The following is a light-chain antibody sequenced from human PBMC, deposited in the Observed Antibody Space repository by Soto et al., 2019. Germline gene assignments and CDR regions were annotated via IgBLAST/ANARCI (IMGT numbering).Light chain of an antibody. V-gene: IGKV3-20*01. CDR2: GAS. CDR3: QQYGSSSLT. Sequence: PGERVTLSCRASQSVSSSYLTWYQQKPGQAPRLLIYGASTRATSIPARFSGSGSGTDFTLTISSLQPEDFAVYYCQQYGSSSLTFGGGTKVDIK. J-gene: IGKJ4*01. CDR1: QSVSSSY.